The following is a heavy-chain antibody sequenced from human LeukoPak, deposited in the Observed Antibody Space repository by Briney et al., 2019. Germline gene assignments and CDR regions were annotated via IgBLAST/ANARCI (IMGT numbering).Heavy chain of an antibody. V-gene: IGHV4-59*11. J-gene: IGHJ6*03. Sequence: KSSETLSLTCTVSGGSISSHYWSWIRQPPGKGLEWIGYIYYSGSTNYNPSLKSRVTISVDTSKNQFSLKLSSVTAADTAVYYCASADYYYYYMDVWGKGTTVTVSS. CDR3: ASADYYYYYMDV. CDR2: IYYSGST. CDR1: GGSISSHY.